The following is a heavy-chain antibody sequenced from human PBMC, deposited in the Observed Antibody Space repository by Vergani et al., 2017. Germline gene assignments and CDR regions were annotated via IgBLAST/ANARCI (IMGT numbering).Heavy chain of an antibody. D-gene: IGHD2-21*01. Sequence: VQLVQSGAEVRKPGASVTDSCTASVYIFKNYYIHWLRQAPGQAFEWMGILNPTTGHTTSAQKFMGRVDMTRDPSTDTSTRTVQMTLSSLRSEDTAVYYCARSIGYCAGATCRAYYFDHWGPGTLVTVSS. V-gene: IGHV1-46*02. CDR3: ARSIGYCAGATCRAYYFDH. CDR2: LNPTTGHT. J-gene: IGHJ5*02. CDR1: VYIFKNYY.